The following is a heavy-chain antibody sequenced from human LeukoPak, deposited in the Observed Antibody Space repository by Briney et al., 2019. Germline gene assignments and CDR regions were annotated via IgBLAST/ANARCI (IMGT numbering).Heavy chain of an antibody. CDR2: IRHSDGST. J-gene: IGHJ6*03. CDR1: GFSFGTYT. V-gene: IGHV3-23*01. D-gene: IGHD1-26*01. CDR3: ARDPYSGSYGAYYYYYMDV. Sequence: AGGSLRLSCAASGFSFGTYTMYWVRQAPGKGLEWVSGIRHSDGSTYYADSVTGRFTISSDISKDTLYLHMNSLRAEDAALYFCARDPYSGSYGAYYYYYMDVWGKGTTVTISS.